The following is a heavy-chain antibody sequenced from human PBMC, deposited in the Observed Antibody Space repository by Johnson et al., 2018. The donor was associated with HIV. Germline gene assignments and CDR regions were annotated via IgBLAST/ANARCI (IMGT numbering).Heavy chain of an antibody. Sequence: QVQLVESGGGVVQPGRSLRLSCAASGFSFSTYAMHWVRQAPGKGLEWLIVISYDGSNTYYADSVKGRFTISRDNSKNTLYLQMTSLRAEDTAMYFCAREWDPRTPDAFDIWGQGTMVTVSS. CDR2: ISYDGSNT. CDR1: GFSFSTYA. V-gene: IGHV3-30*04. D-gene: IGHD1-26*01. J-gene: IGHJ3*02. CDR3: AREWDPRTPDAFDI.